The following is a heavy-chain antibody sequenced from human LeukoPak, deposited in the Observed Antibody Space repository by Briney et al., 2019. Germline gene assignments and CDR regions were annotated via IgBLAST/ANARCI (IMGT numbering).Heavy chain of an antibody. CDR3: ARAVGPFDI. Sequence: PGGSLRLSCAASGFTFSSYAIHWVRQAPGKGLEWVAVLSYDGSTTYYADSLKGRFTVSRDNSKNTLYLQMNSLRAEDTAVYYCARAVGPFDIWGQGTIVIVSS. J-gene: IGHJ3*02. V-gene: IGHV3-30-3*01. CDR1: GFTFSSYA. CDR2: LSYDGSTT.